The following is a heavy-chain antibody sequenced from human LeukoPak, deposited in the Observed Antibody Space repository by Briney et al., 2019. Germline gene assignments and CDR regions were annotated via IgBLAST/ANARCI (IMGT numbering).Heavy chain of an antibody. J-gene: IGHJ6*03. Sequence: PGGSLRLSCAASGFTFSDYYMNWIRQAPGKGLEWVSGISWNSGDIGYAHSVKGRFTISRDNAKNSLYLQMNSLRVEDMALYYCAKDGTGGFLNYMGVWGEGTTVTVSS. CDR2: ISWNSGDI. V-gene: IGHV3-9*03. CDR1: GFTFSDYY. D-gene: IGHD3-3*01. CDR3: AKDGTGGFLNYMGV.